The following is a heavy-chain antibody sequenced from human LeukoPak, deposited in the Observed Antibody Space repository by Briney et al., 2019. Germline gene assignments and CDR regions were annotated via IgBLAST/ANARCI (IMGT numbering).Heavy chain of an antibody. Sequence: PSETLSLTCTVSGGPMNNSYWSWIRQPAGKGLEWIGRIYASGRTNYNPSLKSRVTMSVDTSKNQFSLKLSSVTAADTAVYYCARIRFWEWSFNYWGQGTLVTVSS. CDR3: ARIRFWEWSFNY. CDR1: GGPMNNSY. D-gene: IGHD3-3*01. J-gene: IGHJ4*02. V-gene: IGHV4-4*07. CDR2: IYASGRT.